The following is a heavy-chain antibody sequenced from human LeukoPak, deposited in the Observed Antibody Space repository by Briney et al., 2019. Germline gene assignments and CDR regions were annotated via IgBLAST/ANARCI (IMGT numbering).Heavy chain of an antibody. CDR2: IIPILGIA. D-gene: IGHD5-18*01. J-gene: IGHJ2*01. Sequence: GASVKVSCKASGGTFSSYAISWVRQAPGQGLEWMGRIIPILGIANYAQKFQGRVTITADKSTSTAYMELSSLRSEDTAVYYCAKHPWIQLWSYWYFDLWGRGTLVTVSS. CDR3: AKHPWIQLWSYWYFDL. CDR1: GGTFSSYA. V-gene: IGHV1-69*04.